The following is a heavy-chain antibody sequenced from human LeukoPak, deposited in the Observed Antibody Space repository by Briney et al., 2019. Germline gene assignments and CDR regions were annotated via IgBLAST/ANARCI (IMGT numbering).Heavy chain of an antibody. J-gene: IGHJ4*02. CDR2: INSDGSTT. Sequence: GGSLRLSCAASGFTFSRYWMHWVRHAPGKGLLWVSRINSDGSTTSHADSVKGRFTISRDNAKNTLYLQMNSLRAEDTAVYYCAKGGTVAANHFDYWGQGTLVTVSS. CDR1: GFTFSRYW. V-gene: IGHV3-74*01. D-gene: IGHD6-19*01. CDR3: AKGGTVAANHFDY.